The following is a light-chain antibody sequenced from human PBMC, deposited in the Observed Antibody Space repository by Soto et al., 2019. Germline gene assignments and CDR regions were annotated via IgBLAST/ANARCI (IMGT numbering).Light chain of an antibody. V-gene: IGKV3-15*01. Sequence: EIVMTQSPATLSVSPGERVTLSCRASQSVDSNLAWFQQKPGQAPRLLIYGASTRATGIPARFSGSGSGTEFTLTISSLQSEDFAVYYCQQYHNWYTFGQGTELEIK. J-gene: IGKJ2*01. CDR3: QQYHNWYT. CDR2: GAS. CDR1: QSVDSN.